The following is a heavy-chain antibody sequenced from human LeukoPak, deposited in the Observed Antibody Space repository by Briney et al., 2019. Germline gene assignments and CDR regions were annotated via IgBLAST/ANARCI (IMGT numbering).Heavy chain of an antibody. CDR1: GFTFDDYA. CDR2: ITWNSGII. D-gene: IGHD6-19*01. CDR3: AKEAHHNSGRYSYFDY. Sequence: GGSLRLSCAASGFTFDDYAMHWVRQAPGKGLEWVAHITWNSGIIGYADSVKGRFTISRDNSKNTLYLQMNSLRAEDTAVYYCAKEAHHNSGRYSYFDYWGQGTLVTVSS. J-gene: IGHJ4*02. V-gene: IGHV3-9*01.